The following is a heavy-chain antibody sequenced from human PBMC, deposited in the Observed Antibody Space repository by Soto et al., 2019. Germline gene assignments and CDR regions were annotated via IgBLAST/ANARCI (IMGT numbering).Heavy chain of an antibody. CDR3: AKDLTRSCSGGSCYFGNWFDP. Sequence: GGSLRLSCAASGFTFSSYAMSWVRQAPGKGLEWVSAIRGSGGSTYYADYVKGRFTISRDNSKNRLYLQMNSLRAEDTAVYYCAKDLTRSCSGGSCYFGNWFDPWGQGTLVTVSS. CDR1: GFTFSSYA. D-gene: IGHD2-15*01. CDR2: IRGSGGST. J-gene: IGHJ5*02. V-gene: IGHV3-23*01.